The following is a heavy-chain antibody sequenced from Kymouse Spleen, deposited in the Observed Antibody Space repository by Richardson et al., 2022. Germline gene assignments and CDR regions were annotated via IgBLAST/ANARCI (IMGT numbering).Heavy chain of an antibody. J-gene: IGHJ4*02. CDR3: ARSDILTGYYTQFDY. V-gene: IGHV4-61*01. CDR1: GGSVSSGSYY. CDR2: IYYSGST. D-gene: IGHD3-9*01. Sequence: QVQLQESGPGLVKPSETLSLTCTVSGGSVSSGSYYWSWIRQPPGKGLEWIGYIYYSGSTNYNPSLKSRVTISVDTSKNQFSLKLSSVTAADTAVYYCARSDILTGYYTQFDYWGQGTLVTVSS.